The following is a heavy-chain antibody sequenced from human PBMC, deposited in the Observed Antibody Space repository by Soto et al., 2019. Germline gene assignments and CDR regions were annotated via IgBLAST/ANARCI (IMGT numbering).Heavy chain of an antibody. V-gene: IGHV1-18*01. CDR2: ISAYNGNT. Sequence: ASVKVSCKASGYTFTSCGISWVRQAPGQGLEWMGWISAYNGNTNYAQKLQGRVTMTTDTSTSTAYMELRSLRSDDTAVYYCVVAAQPYYFDYWGQGTLVTVSS. D-gene: IGHD2-15*01. CDR3: VVAAQPYYFDY. J-gene: IGHJ4*02. CDR1: GYTFTSCG.